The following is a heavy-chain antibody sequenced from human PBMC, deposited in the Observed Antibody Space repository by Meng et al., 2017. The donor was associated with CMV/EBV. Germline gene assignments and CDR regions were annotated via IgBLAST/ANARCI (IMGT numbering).Heavy chain of an antibody. CDR3: ARVGGGNWFDP. J-gene: IGHJ5*02. CDR2: ISAYNGNT. D-gene: IGHD3-16*01. CDR1: GYTFTSYG. V-gene: IGHV1-18*01. Sequence: QAQLLQTCAEGKKPWASVKVSCKASGYTFTSYGISWVRLAPGQGLECMGWISAYNGNTNYAQKLQGRVTMTTDTSTSTAYMELRNLRSDDTAVYYCARVGGGNWFDPWGQGTLVTVSS.